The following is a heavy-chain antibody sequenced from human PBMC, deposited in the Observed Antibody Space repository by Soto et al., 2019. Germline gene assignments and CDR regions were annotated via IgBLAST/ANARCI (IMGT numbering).Heavy chain of an antibody. CDR1: GGSISSYY. V-gene: IGHV3-48*02. CDR3: ARSVLRYFDWSGTSDVYGMDV. Sequence: PSETLSLTCTVSGGSISSYYWSWIRQAPGKGLEWVSYISSSSSTIYYADSVKGRFTISRDNAKNSLYLQMNSLRDEDTAVYYCARSVLRYFDWSGTSDVYGMDVWGQGTTVTVSS. CDR2: ISSSSSTI. D-gene: IGHD3-9*01. J-gene: IGHJ6*02.